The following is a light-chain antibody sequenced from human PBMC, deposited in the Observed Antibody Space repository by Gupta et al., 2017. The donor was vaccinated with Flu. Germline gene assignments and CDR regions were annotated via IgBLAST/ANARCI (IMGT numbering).Light chain of an antibody. Sequence: GKTARFTGGGNNIGSKSVNWYQQKPGKAPVLVVYGNSDRPSGIPDRFSGSNSGNTATLTISRVEAGDEADYYCQGWDSGSDKSVFANGTKVTVL. V-gene: IGLV3-21*03. J-gene: IGLJ1*01. CDR3: QGWDSGSDKSV. CDR2: GNS. CDR1: NIGSKS.